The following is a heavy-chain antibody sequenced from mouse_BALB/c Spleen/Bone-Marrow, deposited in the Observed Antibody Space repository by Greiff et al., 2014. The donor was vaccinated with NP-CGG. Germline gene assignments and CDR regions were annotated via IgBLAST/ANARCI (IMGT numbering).Heavy chain of an antibody. D-gene: IGHD2-4*01. J-gene: IGHJ4*01. CDR1: GYTFSAYV. Sequence: VQLQQSGPGLVKPGASVKMSCKASGYTFSAYVMHWVQQKPGQGLEWIGYINPYNDGTKYNEKFKGKATLTSDKSSSTAYMELSSLTSEDSAVYYCAREGGLRRGDYYAMDYWGQGTSVTVSS. CDR2: INPYNDGT. V-gene: IGHV1-14*01. CDR3: AREGGLRRGDYYAMDY.